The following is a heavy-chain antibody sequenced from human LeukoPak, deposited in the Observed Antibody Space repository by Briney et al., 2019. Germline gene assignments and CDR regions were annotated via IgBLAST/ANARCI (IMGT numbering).Heavy chain of an antibody. D-gene: IGHD4-23*01. V-gene: IGHV3-48*04. CDR2: ISGSSTTI. J-gene: IGHJ4*02. Sequence: GGSLRLSCAASGFTFSSYNMNWVRQAPGKGLEWVLFISGSSTTISYADSVKGRLTISRDNTKNALYLEINSLRAEDTAAYYCARRATVGTNNPLDYWGQGTLVTVSS. CDR3: ARRATVGTNNPLDY. CDR1: GFTFSSYN.